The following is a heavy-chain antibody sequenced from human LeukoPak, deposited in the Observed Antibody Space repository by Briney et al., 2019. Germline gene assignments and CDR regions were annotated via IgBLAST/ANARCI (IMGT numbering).Heavy chain of an antibody. Sequence: PGGSLRLSCAASGFTFSNYGMHWVRQAPGKGLEWVAVISHDGSNKYYADSVKGRFTISRDNSKNTLYLQMNSLRAEDTAVYYCAKDQYYQETSGYYTGWFDPWGQGTLVTVSS. CDR1: GFTFSNYG. CDR2: ISHDGSNK. J-gene: IGHJ5*02. V-gene: IGHV3-30*18. D-gene: IGHD3-22*01. CDR3: AKDQYYQETSGYYTGWFDP.